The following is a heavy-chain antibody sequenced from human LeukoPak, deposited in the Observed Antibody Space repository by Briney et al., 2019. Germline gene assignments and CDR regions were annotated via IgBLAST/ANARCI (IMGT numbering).Heavy chain of an antibody. D-gene: IGHD3-9*01. CDR3: ARDAFNFDWPYYYYGMDV. J-gene: IGHJ6*02. Sequence: GGSLRLSCAASGFTFSSYGMNWVRQAPGKGLEWVSVIYSGGSTYYADSVKGRFTISRDNSKNTLYLQMNSLRAEDTAVYYCARDAFNFDWPYYYYGMDVWGQGTTVTVSS. V-gene: IGHV3-66*01. CDR1: GFTFSSYG. CDR2: IYSGGST.